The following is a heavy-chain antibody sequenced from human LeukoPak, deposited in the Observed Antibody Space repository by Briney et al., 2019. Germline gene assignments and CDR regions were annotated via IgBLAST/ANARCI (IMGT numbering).Heavy chain of an antibody. D-gene: IGHD6-13*01. J-gene: IGHJ6*03. CDR3: ARNVPPSAALFMDV. CDR2: IYTSGDT. V-gene: IGHV4-4*07. Sequence: SETLSLTCTVSGGSISSYYWSWIRQPAGKGLEWIGRIYTSGDTNYNPSLKSRVTMSVDTSKNQFSLKLSSVTAADTAVYYCARNVPPSAALFMDVWGKGTTVTVSS. CDR1: GGSISSYY.